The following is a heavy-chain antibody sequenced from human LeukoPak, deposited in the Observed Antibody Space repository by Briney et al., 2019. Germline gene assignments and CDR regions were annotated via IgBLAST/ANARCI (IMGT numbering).Heavy chain of an antibody. CDR2: IIPIFGTA. Sequence: SVKVSCKASGDTFSSYAISWVRQAPGQGLEWMGGIIPIFGTANYAQKFQGRVTITADESTSTAYMELSSLRSEDTAVYYCARGVVVVVAATLLRDSGMDVWGQGTTVTVSS. D-gene: IGHD2-15*01. CDR1: GDTFSSYA. J-gene: IGHJ6*02. CDR3: ARGVVVVVAATLLRDSGMDV. V-gene: IGHV1-69*13.